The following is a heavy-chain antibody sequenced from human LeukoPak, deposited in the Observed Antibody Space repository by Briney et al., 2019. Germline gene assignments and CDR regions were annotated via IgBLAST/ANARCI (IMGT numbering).Heavy chain of an antibody. CDR3: AQGYSSGWYPY. Sequence: GGSLRLSCAVSGFSVSSFGMSWVRQAPGKGLEWISAISVDGETLYYADSVKGRFIISRDNSKNTLCLQLSSLRAEDTAVYYCAQGYSSGWYPYWGQGSLVSVSS. J-gene: IGHJ4*02. D-gene: IGHD6-19*01. V-gene: IGHV3-23*01. CDR1: GFSVSSFG. CDR2: ISVDGETL.